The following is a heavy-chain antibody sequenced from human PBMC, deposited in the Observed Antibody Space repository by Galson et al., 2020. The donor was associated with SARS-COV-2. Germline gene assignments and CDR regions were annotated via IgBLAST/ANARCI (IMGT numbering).Heavy chain of an antibody. J-gene: IGHJ6*02. V-gene: IGHV3-21*01. CDR1: GFTFSSYS. Sequence: GESLKISCAASGFTFSSYSMNWVRQAPGKGLEWVSSISSSGSYIYYADSLKGRFTISRDNAKNSLYLQMNSLRAEDTAVYYCARAQRVIAASYYYYGMDVWGQGTTVTVSS. CDR2: ISSSGSYI. CDR3: ARAQRVIAASYYYYGMDV. D-gene: IGHD6-13*01.